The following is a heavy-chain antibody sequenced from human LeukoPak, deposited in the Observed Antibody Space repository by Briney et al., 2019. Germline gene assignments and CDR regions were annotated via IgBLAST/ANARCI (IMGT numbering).Heavy chain of an antibody. D-gene: IGHD3-10*01. CDR3: ARDGWFGEILDY. CDR1: GGSISSYY. V-gene: IGHV4-59*01. Sequence: PSETLSLTCTVSGGSISSYYWSWIRQPPGKGLEWIGYIYYSGSTNYNPSLKSRVTISVDTSKSQFSLQLSSVTAADAAVYYCARDGWFGEILDYWGQGTLVTVSS. CDR2: IYYSGST. J-gene: IGHJ4*02.